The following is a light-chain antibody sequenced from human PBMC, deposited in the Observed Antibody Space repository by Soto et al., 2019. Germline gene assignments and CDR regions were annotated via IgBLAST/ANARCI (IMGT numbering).Light chain of an antibody. CDR3: QQYNNLPPRVT. Sequence: EIVMTQSPATLSVSPGERATLSCRASQSVSSNLAWYQQKPGQAPRLLIYGASTRATGIPARFSGSGSGTEFTLTISSLQSEDFAVYYCQQYNNLPPRVTFGPGTKVYIK. V-gene: IGKV3-15*01. J-gene: IGKJ3*01. CDR1: QSVSSN. CDR2: GAS.